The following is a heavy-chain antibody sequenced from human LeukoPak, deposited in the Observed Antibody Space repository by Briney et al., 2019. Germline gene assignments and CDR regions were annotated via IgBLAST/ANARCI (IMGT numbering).Heavy chain of an antibody. J-gene: IGHJ4*02. CDR3: VKVAKYYYGSETYYFFEH. V-gene: IGHV3-7*01. CDR2: MSQDGTEK. D-gene: IGHD3-10*01. CDR1: GFTFTTYR. Sequence: SGGSLRLSCAASGFTFTTYRMAWVRQFLGKGLEWVANMSQDGTEKYSVDSVKGRFTISRDNAKNSLYLQMNSLRVEDTAIYYCVKVAKYYYGSETYYFFEHWGQGTPVTASS.